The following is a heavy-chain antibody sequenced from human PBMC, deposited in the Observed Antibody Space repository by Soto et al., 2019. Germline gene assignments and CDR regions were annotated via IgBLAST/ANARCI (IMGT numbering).Heavy chain of an antibody. CDR2: IIPIFDTA. V-gene: IGHV1-69*13. J-gene: IGHJ6*02. CDR1: GGTFSSYT. CDR3: ARNGTLTGYSYGMDV. D-gene: IGHD1-1*01. Sequence: RASVKVSCKASGGTFSSYTINWVRQAPGQGPEWMGGIIPIFDTANYAQKFQGRVTITADESTSTSYMEVSSLRSEDTAVYYCARNGTLTGYSYGMDVWGQGTTVTVSS.